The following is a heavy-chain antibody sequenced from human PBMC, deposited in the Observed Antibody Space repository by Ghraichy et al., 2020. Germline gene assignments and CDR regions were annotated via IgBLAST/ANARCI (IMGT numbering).Heavy chain of an antibody. CDR2: ITSSSNYI. CDR3: AREKDTYLSLDF. CDR1: GFTLSTYN. V-gene: IGHV3-21*01. J-gene: IGHJ4*02. D-gene: IGHD2/OR15-2a*01. Sequence: GGSLRLSCTASGFTLSTYNMNWVRQAPGKGLEWVSSITSSSNYIFYANSVKGRFTISRDNAKNSLYLQMNSLRAEDTAIYFCAREKDTYLSLDFWGQGTLVTVSS.